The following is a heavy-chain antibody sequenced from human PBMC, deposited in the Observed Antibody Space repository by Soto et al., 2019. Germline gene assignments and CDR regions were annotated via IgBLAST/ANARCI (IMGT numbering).Heavy chain of an antibody. CDR3: ARAVVVLPAAINSWFDP. CDR2: INPSGGST. Sequence: GASVKVSCKASGYTFTSYYMHWVRQAPGQGLEWMGIINPSGGSTSYAQKFQGRVTMTRDTSTSTVYMELSSLRSEDTAVYYCARAVVVLPAAINSWFDPWGQGTLVTVSS. D-gene: IGHD2-2*01. J-gene: IGHJ5*02. CDR1: GYTFTSYY. V-gene: IGHV1-46*03.